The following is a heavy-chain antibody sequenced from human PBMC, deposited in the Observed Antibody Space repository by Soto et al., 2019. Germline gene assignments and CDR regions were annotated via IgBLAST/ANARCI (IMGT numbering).Heavy chain of an antibody. Sequence: GESLKISCKGSGYSFTSYWISWVRQMPGKGLEWMGRIDPSDSYTNYSPSFQGHVTISADKSISTAYLQWSSLKASDTAMYYCARNGGRGRPQYHFYGMEVWGQGTTVTVSS. V-gene: IGHV5-10-1*01. CDR3: ARNGGRGRPQYHFYGMEV. D-gene: IGHD2-8*01. CDR1: GYSFTSYW. CDR2: IDPSDSYT. J-gene: IGHJ6*02.